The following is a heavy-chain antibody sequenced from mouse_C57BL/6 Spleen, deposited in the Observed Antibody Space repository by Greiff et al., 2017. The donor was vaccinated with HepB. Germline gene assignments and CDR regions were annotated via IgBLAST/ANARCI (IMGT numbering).Heavy chain of an antibody. CDR1: GFTFSDYG. D-gene: IGHD4-1*01. CDR3: ARELTGTAFAY. Sequence: EVQVVESGGGLVKPGGSLKLSCAASGFTFSDYGMHWVRQAPEKGLEWVAYISSGSSTNYYADTVKGRFTISRDNAKNTLFLQMTSLRSEDTAMYYCARELTGTAFAYWGQGTLVTVSA. V-gene: IGHV5-17*01. J-gene: IGHJ3*01. CDR2: ISSGSSTN.